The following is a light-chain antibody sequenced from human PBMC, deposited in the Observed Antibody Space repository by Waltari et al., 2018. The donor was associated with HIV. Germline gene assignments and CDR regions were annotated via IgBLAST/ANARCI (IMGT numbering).Light chain of an antibody. CDR2: VYSDGSH. V-gene: IGLV4-69*02. CDR3: QTWGTGVQV. CDR1: SGHTRYA. Sequence: QLVLTQSPSASASLGASVKLTCTLSSGHTRYAIAWHQQQPEKGPRYLMKVYSDGSHSKGDWIPDRFSGSSSGAERYLTISSLQSEDEAEYYCQTWGTGVQVFGGGTKLTVL. J-gene: IGLJ3*02.